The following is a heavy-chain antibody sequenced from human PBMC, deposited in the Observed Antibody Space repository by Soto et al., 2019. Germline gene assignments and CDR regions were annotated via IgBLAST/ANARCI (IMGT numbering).Heavy chain of an antibody. J-gene: IGHJ3*02. CDR2: ISSSGNI. CDR1: GFTFSSYE. CDR3: TKEKSVMYSGYDAFDI. D-gene: IGHD5-12*01. V-gene: IGHV3-48*03. Sequence: GGSLRLSCAASGFTFSSYEMDWVRQAPGKGLEWVAYISSSGNIMYGESVMGRFTIPRDNADNSLYLQMNSLTAEDTAVYYCTKEKSVMYSGYDAFDIWGRGTMVTVSS.